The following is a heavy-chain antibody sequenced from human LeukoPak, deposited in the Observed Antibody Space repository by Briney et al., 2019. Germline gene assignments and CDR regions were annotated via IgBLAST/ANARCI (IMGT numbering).Heavy chain of an antibody. CDR1: GYTFSSYG. V-gene: IGHV1-18*01. Sequence: GASVKVSCKASGYTFSSYGISWVRQAPGQGLEWMGWISAYNGNTDYAQKFQGRVTMTTDSSTSTSYMELSSLRSDDTAVYYCARDGSSFCSRTSCYSGYYYYGMDVWGQGTTVTVSS. CDR2: ISAYNGNT. J-gene: IGHJ6*02. CDR3: ARDGSSFCSRTSCYSGYYYYGMDV. D-gene: IGHD2-2*01.